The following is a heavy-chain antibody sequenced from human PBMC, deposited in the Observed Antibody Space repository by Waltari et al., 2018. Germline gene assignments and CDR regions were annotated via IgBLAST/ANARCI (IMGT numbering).Heavy chain of an antibody. CDR3: ARGTGGSSTYYFAGMDV. CDR1: GGSFSAYH. V-gene: IGHV4-34*01. Sequence: HVQLQQWRAGLLKPSATLSLTCAVFGGSFSAYHWSWIRQSPGKGLEWIGEINHSGSAIYNPSLKSRVTISLDTSKRQVSLRLSSVTAADTAVYFCARGTGGSSTYYFAGMDVWGQGTTVTVSS. J-gene: IGHJ6*02. D-gene: IGHD3-22*01. CDR2: INHSGSA.